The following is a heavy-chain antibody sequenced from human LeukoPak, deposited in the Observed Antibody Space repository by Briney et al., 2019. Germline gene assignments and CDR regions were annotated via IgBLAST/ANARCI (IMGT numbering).Heavy chain of an antibody. V-gene: IGHV3-11*01. Sequence: GGSLRLSCAASGFTFSDYYMNWIRQAPGKGLEWVSYISSGGSTINYADSVKGRFTISRDNAKNSLYLQMNSLRAEDTASYYCARQYNYDSRAFDYWGQGTLVTVSS. CDR1: GFTFSDYY. D-gene: IGHD5-18*01. J-gene: IGHJ4*02. CDR2: ISSGGSTI. CDR3: ARQYNYDSRAFDY.